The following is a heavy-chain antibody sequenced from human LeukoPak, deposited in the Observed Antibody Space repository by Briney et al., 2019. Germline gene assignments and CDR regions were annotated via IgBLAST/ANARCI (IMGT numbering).Heavy chain of an antibody. CDR2: MNPNSGNT. V-gene: IGHV1-8*02. J-gene: IGHJ4*02. CDR1: GGTFSSYA. Sequence: ASVKVSCKASGGTFSSYAINWVRQATGQGLEWMGWMNPNSGNTGYAQKFQGRVTMTRNTSISTAYMELSSLRSEDTAVYYCARVSGNPWGYYGSGSHLDYWGQGTLVTVSS. D-gene: IGHD3-10*01. CDR3: ARVSGNPWGYYGSGSHLDY.